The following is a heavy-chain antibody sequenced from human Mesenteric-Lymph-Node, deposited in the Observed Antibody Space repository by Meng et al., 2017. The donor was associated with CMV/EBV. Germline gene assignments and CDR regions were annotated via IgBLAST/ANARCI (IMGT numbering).Heavy chain of an antibody. Sequence: GGSLRLSCAASGFTFSSYAMHWVRQAPGKGLEWVAFIRFDGTNTYYADSVKGRFTISRDNSKNTLYLQMNSLRPDDTALYYCTKDASETSSWLYGMDVWGQGTTVTVSS. J-gene: IGHJ6*02. CDR2: IRFDGTNT. V-gene: IGHV3-30*02. D-gene: IGHD6-13*01. CDR1: GFTFSSYA. CDR3: TKDASETSSWLYGMDV.